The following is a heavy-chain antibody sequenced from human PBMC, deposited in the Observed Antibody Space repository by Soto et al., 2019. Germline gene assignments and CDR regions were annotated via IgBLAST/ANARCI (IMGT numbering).Heavy chain of an antibody. CDR3: ARDWGYYDSSGYYPYGMDV. CDR1: GGTFSSYA. D-gene: IGHD3-22*01. J-gene: IGHJ6*02. V-gene: IGHV1-69*13. CDR2: IIPIFGTA. Sequence: SVKVSCKASGGTFSSYAISWVRQAPGQGLEWMGGIIPIFGTANYAQKFQGRVTTTADESTSTAYMELSSLRSEDTAVYYCARDWGYYDSSGYYPYGMDVWGQGTTVTVSS.